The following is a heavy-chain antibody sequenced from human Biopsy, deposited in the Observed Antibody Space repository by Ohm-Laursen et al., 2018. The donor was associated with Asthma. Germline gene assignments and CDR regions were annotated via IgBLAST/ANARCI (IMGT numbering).Heavy chain of an antibody. CDR3: ARGPEWNGLDV. CDR1: GGSLRGYV. D-gene: IGHD3-3*01. CDR2: STQGGGT. Sequence: TLSLTCAVYGGSLRGYVWTWLRQPPGKGLEWIGQSTQGGGTTFNPSLKRRVIISIDSSKSQLPLKVSSVTAADTAVYYCARGPEWNGLDVWGQGATVTGSS. J-gene: IGHJ6*02. V-gene: IGHV4-34*01.